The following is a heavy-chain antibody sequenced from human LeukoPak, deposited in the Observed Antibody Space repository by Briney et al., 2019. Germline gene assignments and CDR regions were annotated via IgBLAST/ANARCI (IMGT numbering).Heavy chain of an antibody. J-gene: IGHJ4*02. CDR3: ASIVHYDSSGAPTYYFDY. CDR1: GGSISSGSYY. D-gene: IGHD3-22*01. Sequence: PSETLSLTCSVSGGSISSGSYYWSWIRQPAGKGLEWIGRIYTSGSTNYNPSLKSRVTISVDTSKNQFSLKLSSVTAADTAVYYCASIVHYDSSGAPTYYFDYWGQGTLVTVSS. V-gene: IGHV4-61*02. CDR2: IYTSGST.